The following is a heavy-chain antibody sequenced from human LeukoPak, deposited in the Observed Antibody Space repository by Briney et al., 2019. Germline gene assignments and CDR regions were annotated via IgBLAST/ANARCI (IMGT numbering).Heavy chain of an antibody. Sequence: GGSLRLSCAASRFTFSSHSMNWVRQAPGKGLEWVSSISSSSSYIYYADSVKGRFTISRDNAKNSLYLQMNSLRAEDTAVYYCAREGISGYCVDYWGQGTLVTVSS. D-gene: IGHD3-22*01. V-gene: IGHV3-21*01. CDR1: RFTFSSHS. CDR2: ISSSSSYI. J-gene: IGHJ4*02. CDR3: AREGISGYCVDY.